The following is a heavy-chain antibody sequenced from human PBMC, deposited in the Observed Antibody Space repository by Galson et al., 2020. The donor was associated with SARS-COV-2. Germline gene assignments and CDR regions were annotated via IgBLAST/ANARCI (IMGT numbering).Heavy chain of an antibody. CDR1: GFTFSHYA. J-gene: IGHJ4*02. CDR3: ATYGTSRYDYKEFDH. V-gene: IGHV3-21*01. Sequence: GGSLRLSCAASGFTFSHYAFNWVRQAPGKGLEWVSSITSSSGSIYYADSVKGRFTISRDNSRDSLFLQMNSLRDDDTGVYYCATYGTSRYDYKEFDHWGQGTRVTVSS. CDR2: ITSSSGSI. D-gene: IGHD3-10*01.